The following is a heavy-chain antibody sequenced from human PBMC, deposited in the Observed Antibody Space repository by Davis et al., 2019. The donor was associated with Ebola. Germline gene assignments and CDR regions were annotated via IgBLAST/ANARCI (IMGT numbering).Heavy chain of an antibody. V-gene: IGHV4-59*03. J-gene: IGHJ4*02. CDR3: SERGSSV. CDR2: IYYTGNA. Sequence: PSETLSLTCTVSGVSISTHYWSWIRQPPGKRLEWIGSIYYTGNAYYNSSLASRATISVDTSKNQFSLKLTSVTAADTAMYYCSERGSSVWGQGTLVTVSS. CDR1: GVSISTHY. D-gene: IGHD3-10*01.